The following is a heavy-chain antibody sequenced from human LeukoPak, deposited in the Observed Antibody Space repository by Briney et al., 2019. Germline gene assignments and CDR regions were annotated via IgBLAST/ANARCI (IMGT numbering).Heavy chain of an antibody. V-gene: IGHV1-8*01. CDR3: ARHIPTPYYYGSGSYLWFYFDY. J-gene: IGHJ4*02. CDR1: GYTFTSYD. Sequence: ASVKVSCKASGYTFTSYDINWVRQATGQGLEWMGWMNPNSGNTGYAQKFQGRVTMTRNTSISTAYMELSSLRSEDTAVYYCARHIPTPYYYGSGSYLWFYFDYWGQGTLVTVSS. D-gene: IGHD3-10*01. CDR2: MNPNSGNT.